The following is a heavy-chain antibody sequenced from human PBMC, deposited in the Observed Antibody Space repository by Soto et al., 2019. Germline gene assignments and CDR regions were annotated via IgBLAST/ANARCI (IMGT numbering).Heavy chain of an antibody. V-gene: IGHV1-18*01. D-gene: IGHD6-13*01. Sequence: GASVKVSCKASGYTFTSYGISWVRQAPGQGLEWMGWISAYNGNTNYAQKLQGRVTMTTDTSTSTAYMELRSLRSDDTAVYYCAREGVAAGHYYYYGMDVWGQGTTVTVSS. CDR2: ISAYNGNT. J-gene: IGHJ6*02. CDR1: GYTFTSYG. CDR3: AREGVAAGHYYYYGMDV.